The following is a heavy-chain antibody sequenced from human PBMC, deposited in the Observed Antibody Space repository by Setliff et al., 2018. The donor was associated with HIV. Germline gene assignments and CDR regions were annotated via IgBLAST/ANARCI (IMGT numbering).Heavy chain of an antibody. CDR2: VKQDGTET. CDR3: ARAFNDYGGLFVPYYYYYYMDV. J-gene: IGHJ6*03. CDR1: GFRFRSYW. D-gene: IGHD4-17*01. Sequence: PGGSLRLSCAASGFRFRSYWMSWVRQAPGKGLESVANVKQDGTETLYVDSVKGRFTISRDNAKNSLYLQMNSLRAEDTAVYYCARAFNDYGGLFVPYYYYYYMDVWGKGTTVTVSS. V-gene: IGHV3-7*01.